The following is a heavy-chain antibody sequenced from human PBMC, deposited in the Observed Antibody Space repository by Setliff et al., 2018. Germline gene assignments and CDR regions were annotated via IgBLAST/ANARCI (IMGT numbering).Heavy chain of an antibody. CDR3: ARDNTIVGATDD. CDR2: LHTSGTT. V-gene: IGHV4-61*02. D-gene: IGHD1-26*01. J-gene: IGHJ4*02. Sequence: SQTLSLPCAVSGGSITSGSYYWSWIRQPAGEGLEWIGRLHTSGTTDYNPSLKGRVTISADTSTNHFSLKLTSVTAADTAVYYCARDNTIVGATDDWGQGALVTVSS. CDR1: GGSITSGSYY.